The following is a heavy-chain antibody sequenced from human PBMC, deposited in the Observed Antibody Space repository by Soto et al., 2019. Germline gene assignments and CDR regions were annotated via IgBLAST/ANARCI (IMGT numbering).Heavy chain of an antibody. CDR1: GFTFSSYD. Sequence: HPGGSLRLSCAASGFTFSSYDMHWVRQATGKGLEWVSAIGTAGDTYYPGSVKGRFTISRENAKNSLYLQMNSLRAGDTAVYYCARERSGSYLSYYGMDVWGQGTTVTVSS. CDR2: IGTAGDT. D-gene: IGHD1-26*01. V-gene: IGHV3-13*01. CDR3: ARERSGSYLSYYGMDV. J-gene: IGHJ6*02.